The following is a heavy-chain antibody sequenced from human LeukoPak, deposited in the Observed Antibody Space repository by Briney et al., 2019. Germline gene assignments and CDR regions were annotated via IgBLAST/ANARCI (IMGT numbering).Heavy chain of an antibody. CDR1: GFTFSSYT. J-gene: IGHJ4*02. Sequence: GRSLRLSCAASGFTFSSYTMNWVRQAPGKGLEWVSSINSGGNYIYYADSVKGRFTISRDNAKNSLYVQMNTLRAEDTAVYYCARNWGYHDFWGQGTLVTVSS. V-gene: IGHV3-21*01. D-gene: IGHD3-16*01. CDR2: INSGGNYI. CDR3: ARNWGYHDF.